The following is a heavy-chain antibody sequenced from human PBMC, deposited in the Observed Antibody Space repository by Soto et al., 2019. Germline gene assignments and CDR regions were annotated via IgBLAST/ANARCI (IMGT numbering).Heavy chain of an antibody. J-gene: IGHJ4*02. Sequence: EVQLLESGGGLVQPGGALRRSCAAAGLMFSNLEMSWVRQAPGKGLEWVSTITVIGGAAYADSVRGRFTISRDNSQNTLYLQMNSLSDEDTAFHYCAHRTGFDYWGPGTLVTVSS. CDR1: GLMFSNLE. CDR3: AHRTGFDY. V-gene: IGHV3-23*01. CDR2: ITVIGGA.